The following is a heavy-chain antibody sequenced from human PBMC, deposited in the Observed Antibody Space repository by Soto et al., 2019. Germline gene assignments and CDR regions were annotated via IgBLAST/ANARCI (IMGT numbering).Heavy chain of an antibody. CDR3: VKDESINWYSGHFRH. CDR1: GFTFDDYA. CDR2: INWNSGSI. D-gene: IGHD6-13*01. J-gene: IGHJ1*01. Sequence: GGSLRLSCAASGFTFDDYAMHWVRQVPGKGLEWVSGINWNSGSIGYGDSVEGRFAISRDNAKNSLHLQMNSLSAEDTAFYYCVKDESINWYSGHFRHWGQGTLVTVSS. V-gene: IGHV3-9*01.